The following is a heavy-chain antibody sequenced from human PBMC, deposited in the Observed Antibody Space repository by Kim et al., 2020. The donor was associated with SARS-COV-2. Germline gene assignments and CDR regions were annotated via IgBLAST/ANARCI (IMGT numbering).Heavy chain of an antibody. CDR3: ARGEGAESVRSTNWFDP. CDR2: INHSGST. Sequence: SETLSLTCAVYGGSFSGYYWSWIRQPPGKGLEWIGEINHSGSTNYNPSLKSRVTISVDTSKNQFSLKLSSVTAADTAVYYCARGEGAESVRSTNWFDPWGQGTLVTVSS. V-gene: IGHV4-34*01. CDR1: GGSFSGYY. D-gene: IGHD2-2*01. J-gene: IGHJ5*01.